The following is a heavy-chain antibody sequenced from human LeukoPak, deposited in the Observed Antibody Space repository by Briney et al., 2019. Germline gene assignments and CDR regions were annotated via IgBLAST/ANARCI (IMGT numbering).Heavy chain of an antibody. CDR1: GLPYSRHS. V-gene: IGHV3-21*01. Sequence: GVPLSLPCAASGLPYSRHSMHWLRESPGKGLEWVSSISSSSSYLYYADSVKGRFTISRDNAKNSLDLQMNSLRAEDTAVYYCARDLAGRNYWGQGTLVTVSS. CDR3: ARDLAGRNY. CDR2: ISSSSSYL. J-gene: IGHJ4*02.